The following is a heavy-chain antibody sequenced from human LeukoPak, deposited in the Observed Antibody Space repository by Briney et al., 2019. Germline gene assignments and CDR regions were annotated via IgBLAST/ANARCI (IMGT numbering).Heavy chain of an antibody. Sequence: PSETLSLTCTVSGGSISSYYWSWIRQPAGKGLEWIGRIYTSGSTNYNPSLKSRVTMSVDPSKNQFSLKLSSVTAADTAVYYCARGGLEQQLATDAFDIWGQGTMVTVSS. V-gene: IGHV4-4*07. J-gene: IGHJ3*02. CDR2: IYTSGST. CDR3: ARGGLEQQLATDAFDI. CDR1: GGSISSYY. D-gene: IGHD6-13*01.